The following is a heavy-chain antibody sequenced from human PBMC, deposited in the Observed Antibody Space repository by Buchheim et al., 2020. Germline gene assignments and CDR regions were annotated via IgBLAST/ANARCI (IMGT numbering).Heavy chain of an antibody. CDR2: ISYDGSNK. CDR1: GFTFSSYA. CDR3: ATDKGYGDTRDSSYHYFDFMDF. J-gene: IGHJ6*02. D-gene: IGHD4-17*01. V-gene: IGHV3-30-3*01. Sequence: QVQLVESGGGVVQPGRSLRLSCAASGFTFSSYAMHWVRQAPGKGLEWVAVISYDGSNKYYADSVKGRFTISRDNSKNTLYLQMNSLRAEDTAVYYCATDKGYGDTRDSSYHYFDFMDFCGQGTT.